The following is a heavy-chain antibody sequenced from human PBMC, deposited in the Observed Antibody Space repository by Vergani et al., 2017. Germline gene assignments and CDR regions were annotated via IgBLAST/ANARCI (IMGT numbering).Heavy chain of an antibody. CDR3: AREADIVVVVAATKAFDI. CDR2: SNPNSGGT. CDR1: GYNFTGYY. J-gene: IGHJ3*02. V-gene: IGHV1-2*02. D-gene: IGHD2-15*01. Sequence: QVELVQSGAEVKKPGASVKVFCKASGYNFTGYYMHWLRQASGQGREWMGWSNPNSGGTNYAQKFQGRVTMTRDTSISTAYMERSRMRSDDTAVYYCAREADIVVVVAATKAFDIWGQGTMVTVSS.